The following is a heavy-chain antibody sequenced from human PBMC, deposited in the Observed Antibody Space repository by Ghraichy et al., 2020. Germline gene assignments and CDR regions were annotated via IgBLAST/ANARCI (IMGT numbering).Heavy chain of an antibody. J-gene: IGHJ4*02. Sequence: GESLNISCAASGFTFSSYAMSWVRQAPGKGLEWVSAISGSGGSTYYADSVKGRFTISRDNSKNTLYLQMNSLRAEDTAVYYCAKIRITIFGVVIPMVGYFDYWGQGTLVTVSS. D-gene: IGHD3-3*01. V-gene: IGHV3-23*01. CDR2: ISGSGGST. CDR1: GFTFSSYA. CDR3: AKIRITIFGVVIPMVGYFDY.